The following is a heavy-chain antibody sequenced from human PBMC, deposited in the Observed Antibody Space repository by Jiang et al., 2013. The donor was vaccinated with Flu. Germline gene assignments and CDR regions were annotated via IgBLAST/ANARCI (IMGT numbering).Heavy chain of an antibody. J-gene: IGHJ4*02. CDR3: ARGPYESGSYFNNGFDY. D-gene: IGHD3-10*01. CDR1: GGSVTSEDFY. Sequence: TLSLTCIVSGGSVTSEDFYWVWIRQPPGKGLEWIGSIYHSGSTYYNPSLKSRVTMSVDTSKNEFSLNLNSVTAADTAVYFCARGPYESGSYFNNGFDYWGQGTLVSVSS. CDR2: IYHSGST. V-gene: IGHV4-39*07.